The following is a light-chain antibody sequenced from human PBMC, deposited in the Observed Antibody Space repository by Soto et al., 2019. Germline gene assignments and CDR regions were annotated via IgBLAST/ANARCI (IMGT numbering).Light chain of an antibody. V-gene: IGKV1-5*01. CDR1: QSISSW. Sequence: DIHMTQSPSTLSASVGDRVTITCRASQSISSWLAWYKHKPGKAPKLLIYDASILESGVPSRFSGVGSGTDFTLTISSLQPDDFATDYCPQYHSYSSTFGQGTKVAIK. J-gene: IGKJ1*01. CDR3: PQYHSYSST. CDR2: DAS.